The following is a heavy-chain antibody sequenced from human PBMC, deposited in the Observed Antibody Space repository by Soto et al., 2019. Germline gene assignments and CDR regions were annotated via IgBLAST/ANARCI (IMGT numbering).Heavy chain of an antibody. V-gene: IGHV4-39*07. CDR1: GGSISTSTFF. CDR2: INYSGTT. J-gene: IGHJ6*02. CDR3: ARDYGYSYGAYYYYYGMDV. D-gene: IGHD5-18*01. Sequence: SETLSLTCTVSGGSISTSTFFWTWIRKPPGKGLEWMGYINYSGTTYYTSSLRSRITISVDTSKNQFSLKLSSVTAADTAVYYCARDYGYSYGAYYYYYGMDVWGQGTTVTVS.